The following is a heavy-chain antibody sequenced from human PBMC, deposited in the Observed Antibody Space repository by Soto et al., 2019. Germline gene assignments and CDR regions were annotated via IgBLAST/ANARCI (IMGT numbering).Heavy chain of an antibody. D-gene: IGHD6-19*01. J-gene: IGHJ6*02. CDR1: GYTFTSYD. CDR3: AVDGIAVAGTDYYYYYGMDV. CDR2: MNPNSGNT. Sequence: ASVKVSCKASGYTFTSYDINWVRQATGQGLEWMGWMNPNSGNTGYAQKFQGRVTMTRNTSISTAYMELSSLRSEDTAVYYCAVDGIAVAGTDYYYYYGMDVWGQGTTVTVSS. V-gene: IGHV1-8*01.